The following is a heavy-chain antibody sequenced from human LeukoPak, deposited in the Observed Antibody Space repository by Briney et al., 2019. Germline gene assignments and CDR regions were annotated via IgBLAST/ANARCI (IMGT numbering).Heavy chain of an antibody. D-gene: IGHD3-10*01. V-gene: IGHV4-61*01. CDR1: GGSVSSGSYY. Sequence: PSGTLSLTCTVSGGSVSSGSYYWSWIRQPPGKGLEWIGYIYYSGSTNYNPSLKSRVTISVDTSKNQFSLKLSSVTAADTAVYYCAISLDYYYGSGSYDYWGQGTLVTVSS. CDR2: IYYSGST. CDR3: AISLDYYYGSGSYDY. J-gene: IGHJ4*02.